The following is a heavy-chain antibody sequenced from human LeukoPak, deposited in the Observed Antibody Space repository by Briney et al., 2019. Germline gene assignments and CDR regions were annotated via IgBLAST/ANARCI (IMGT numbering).Heavy chain of an antibody. Sequence: GGSLRLSCAASGFTFSSHAMNWVRQAPGKGLEWVSYISISSSSVYYTDSVKGRFTISRDNAKNSLYLQMNSLRAEDTAIYYCARDNLAAAGDDNFDIWGQGTMVTVSS. CDR1: GFTFSSHA. CDR2: ISISSSSV. V-gene: IGHV3-48*04. J-gene: IGHJ3*02. CDR3: ARDNLAAAGDDNFDI. D-gene: IGHD6-13*01.